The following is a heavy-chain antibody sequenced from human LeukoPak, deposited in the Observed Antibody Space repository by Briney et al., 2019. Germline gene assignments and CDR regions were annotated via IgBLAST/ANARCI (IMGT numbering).Heavy chain of an antibody. CDR3: ARSSPPTYYYYYYMDV. CDR2: IYNRGST. J-gene: IGHJ6*03. CDR1: GGSISSYY. D-gene: IGHD6-13*01. V-gene: IGHV4-59*01. Sequence: PSETLSLTCTVSGGSISSYYWSWIRQPPGKGLDWIGYIYNRGSTNYNPSLRSRVTISVDTSKNQFSLKLSSVTAADTAVYYCARSSPPTYYYYYYMDVWGKGTTVTVSS.